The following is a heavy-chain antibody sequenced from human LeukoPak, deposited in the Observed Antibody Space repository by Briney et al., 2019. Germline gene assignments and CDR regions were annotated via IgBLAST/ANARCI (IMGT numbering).Heavy chain of an antibody. V-gene: IGHV1-69*13. CDR3: AREGLANFDY. CDR2: IIPIFGTA. J-gene: IGHJ4*02. CDR1: GGTFSKYT. Sequence: SVKVSCKASGGTFSKYTISWVRQAPGQGLEWMGGIIPIFGTANYAQKFQGRVTITADESTSTAYMELSSLRSEDTAVYYCAREGLANFDYWGQGTLVTVSS.